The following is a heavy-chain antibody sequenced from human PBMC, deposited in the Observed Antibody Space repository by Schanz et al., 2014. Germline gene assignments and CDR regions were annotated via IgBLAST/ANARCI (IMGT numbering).Heavy chain of an antibody. CDR2: IIPILGIA. CDR3: ARDQSPYPNSSDVRYFDY. CDR1: GGTFSSFG. V-gene: IGHV1-69*09. Sequence: QVQLIQSGAEVKKPGSSVKVSCKASGGTFSSFGINWVRQAPGQGLEWMGRIIPILGIANYAQNFQGRVTNTADKSASAAYMDLRCLRSDETAVYYCARDQSPYPNSSDVRYFDYWGQGSLVTVSS. J-gene: IGHJ4*02. D-gene: IGHD6-6*01.